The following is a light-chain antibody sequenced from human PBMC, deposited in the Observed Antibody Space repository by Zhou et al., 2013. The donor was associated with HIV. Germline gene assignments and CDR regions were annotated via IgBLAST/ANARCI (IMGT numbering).Light chain of an antibody. J-gene: IGKJ4*01. CDR2: GSS. Sequence: EMVLTQSPGTLSLSPGERATLSCRASQSVSSSYLAWYQQKPGQAPRLLFYGSSIRATGIPDRFSGSGSGTDFTLTISRLEPEDFAVYYCQQYGSSPLTFGGGTKVEIK. V-gene: IGKV3-20*01. CDR1: QSVSSSY. CDR3: QQYGSSPLT.